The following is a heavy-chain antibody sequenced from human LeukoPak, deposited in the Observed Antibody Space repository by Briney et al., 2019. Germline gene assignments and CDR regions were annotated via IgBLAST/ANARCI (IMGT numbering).Heavy chain of an antibody. J-gene: IGHJ4*02. CDR1: GFTFSSYA. CDR2: ISCDGSNK. V-gene: IGHV3-30*04. Sequence: GGSLRLSCAASGFTFSSYAMHWVRQAPGKGLEWVAVISCDGSNKYYADSVKGRFTISRDNSKNTLYLQMNSLRAEDTAVYYCARDLSGYAPDGYWGQGTLVTVSS. CDR3: ARDLSGYAPDGY. D-gene: IGHD5-12*01.